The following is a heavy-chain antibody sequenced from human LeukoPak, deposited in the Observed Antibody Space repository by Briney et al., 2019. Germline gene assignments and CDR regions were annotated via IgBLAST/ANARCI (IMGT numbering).Heavy chain of an antibody. V-gene: IGHV1-24*01. D-gene: IGHD2-21*02. J-gene: IGHJ6*02. CDR3: ATEGIAYCGGDCSYGMDV. CDR2: LDPEDGET. Sequence: ASVKVSCKVSGYTLTELSMHWVRQAPGKGLEWMGGLDPEDGETIYAQKFQGRVTMTEDTSTDTAYMELSSLRSEDTAVYYCATEGIAYCGGDCSYGMDVWGQGTTVTVSS. CDR1: GYTLTELS.